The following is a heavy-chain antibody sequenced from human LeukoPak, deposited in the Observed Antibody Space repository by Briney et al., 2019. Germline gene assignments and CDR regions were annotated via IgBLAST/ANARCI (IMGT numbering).Heavy chain of an antibody. Sequence: GGSLRLSCAASGFTLGSYWMHWVRQAPGKGLVWVSRINSDGSTTNYADSVQGRFSISRDNAKNTLYLQMNSLRAEDTAVYYCARGSSGYSTTWGQGTLVTVSS. CDR1: GFTLGSYW. CDR3: ARGSSGYSTT. CDR2: INSDGSTT. D-gene: IGHD6-13*01. J-gene: IGHJ5*02. V-gene: IGHV3-74*01.